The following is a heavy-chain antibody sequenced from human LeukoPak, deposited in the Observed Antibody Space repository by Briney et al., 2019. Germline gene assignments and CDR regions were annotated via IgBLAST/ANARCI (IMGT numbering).Heavy chain of an antibody. Sequence: PSETLSLTCTVSGGSISSSYWSWIRQPAGNGLEWIGRVYTSGSTNYNYNPSLKSRLTMSVDTSKNQFSLKLSSVTAADTAVYYCARDPNSALWGQGTLVTVSS. CDR3: ARDPNSAL. D-gene: IGHD2-21*01. V-gene: IGHV4-4*07. J-gene: IGHJ4*02. CDR1: GGSISSSY. CDR2: VYTSGST.